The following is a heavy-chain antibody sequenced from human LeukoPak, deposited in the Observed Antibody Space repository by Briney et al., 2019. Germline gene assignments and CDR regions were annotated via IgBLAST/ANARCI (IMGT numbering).Heavy chain of an antibody. J-gene: IGHJ4*02. CDR3: VRTARPSDY. D-gene: IGHD6-6*01. CDR2: ISNDGTTI. Sequence: PGGSLRLSCAPSGVTFRDHYMSWIRHAPGKGGEWGSYISNDGTTINYADSLKGRFTVSRDNAKNSMYLQLNSLRVEDTAVYYCVRTARPSDYWGQGTLVTVSS. CDR1: GVTFRDHY. V-gene: IGHV3-11*04.